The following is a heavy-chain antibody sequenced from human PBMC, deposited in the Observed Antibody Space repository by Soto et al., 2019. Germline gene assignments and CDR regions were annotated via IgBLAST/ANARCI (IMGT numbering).Heavy chain of an antibody. Sequence: PSETLSLTCTVSGCSISRSSSYWVWFRRPPGKVLERIGSIYYGGSTYYNPSLKSRVTISLDTSKNQFSLKLSSVAAADTAVYYCARMSSSWPEPPTYYFDYWGQGTLVTVAS. V-gene: IGHV4-39*01. CDR2: IYYGGST. D-gene: IGHD6-13*01. CDR3: ARMSSSWPEPPTYYFDY. J-gene: IGHJ4*02. CDR1: GCSISRSSSY.